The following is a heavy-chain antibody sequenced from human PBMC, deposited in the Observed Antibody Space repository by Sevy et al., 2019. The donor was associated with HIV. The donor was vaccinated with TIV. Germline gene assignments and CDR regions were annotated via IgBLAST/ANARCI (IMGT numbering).Heavy chain of an antibody. J-gene: IGHJ4*02. CDR3: AREWGLYSSSFDY. V-gene: IGHV6-1*01. CDR2: TYYRSKWYN. D-gene: IGHD6-6*01. CDR1: GDSVSSNSAA. Sequence: SQTLSLTCAISGDSVSSNSAAWNWIRQSPSSGLEWLGRTYYRSKWYNDYAVSVKSRIIINPDTSKNQFSLQLNSVTPEDTAVYYCAREWGLYSSSFDYWGQGTLVTVSS.